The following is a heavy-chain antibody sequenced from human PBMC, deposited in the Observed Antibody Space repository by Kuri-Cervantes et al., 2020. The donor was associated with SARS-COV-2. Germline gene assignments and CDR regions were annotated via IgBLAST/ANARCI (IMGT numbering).Heavy chain of an antibody. D-gene: IGHD2-2*01. V-gene: IGHV3-11*04. CDR3: ARALLGYCSSTSCYFHYFDY. Sequence: GESLKISCAASGFSVSCNEMSWVRQAPGKGLEWASYISSSGSTIYYADSVKGRFTISRDNAKNSLYLQMNSLRAEDTAVYYCARALLGYCSSTSCYFHYFDYWGQGTLVTVSS. CDR2: ISSSGSTI. CDR1: GFSVSCNE. J-gene: IGHJ4*02.